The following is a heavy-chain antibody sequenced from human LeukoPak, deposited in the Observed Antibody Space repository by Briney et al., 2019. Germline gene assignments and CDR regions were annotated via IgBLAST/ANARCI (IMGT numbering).Heavy chain of an antibody. CDR3: AKEPAYYYAGLGDY. V-gene: IGHV3-23*01. CDR1: GFTLSSYA. J-gene: IGHJ4*02. Sequence: PGGSLRLSCAASGFTLSSYAMSWVRQAPGKGLEWVSAISGSGGSTYYADSVKGRFTISRDNSKNTLYLQMNSLRAEDTAVYYCAKEPAYYYAGLGDYWGQGTLVTVSS. CDR2: ISGSGGST. D-gene: IGHD3-10*01.